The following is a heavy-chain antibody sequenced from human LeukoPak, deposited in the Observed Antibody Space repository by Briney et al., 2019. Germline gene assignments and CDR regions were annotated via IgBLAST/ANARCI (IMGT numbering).Heavy chain of an antibody. Sequence: ALVKVSCKASGYTFTSYYMHWVRQAPGQGLDWMGIINPIGARTTYAQKFRGRLTMTRDTSTSTVYMELSSLRSEDTAVYYCARETALVTNYYSYYGMDVWGQGTTVTVSS. CDR2: INPIGART. CDR1: GYTFTSYY. V-gene: IGHV1-46*01. CDR3: ARETALVTNYYSYYGMDV. D-gene: IGHD5-18*01. J-gene: IGHJ6*02.